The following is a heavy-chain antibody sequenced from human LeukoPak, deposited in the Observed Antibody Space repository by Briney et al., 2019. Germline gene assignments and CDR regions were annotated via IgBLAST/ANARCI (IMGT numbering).Heavy chain of an antibody. CDR2: IYYSGST. V-gene: IGHV4-59*01. Sequence: PSEALSLTCTVSGGSISNYYWSWIRQPPGKGLEWIGYIYYSGSTNYNPSLKSRVTISVDTSKNQFSLKLSSVTAAGTAMYYCARAPRPQDAFDIWGQGTMVTVSS. CDR1: GGSISNYY. CDR3: ARAPRPQDAFDI. J-gene: IGHJ3*02.